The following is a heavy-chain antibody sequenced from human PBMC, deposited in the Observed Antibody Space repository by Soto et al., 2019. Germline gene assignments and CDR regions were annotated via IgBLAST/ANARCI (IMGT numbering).Heavy chain of an antibody. Sequence: EVKLLESGGGLVQPGGSLRLSCVASGFTYSSYAMSWVRQAPGKGLEWVSTITGGADNTHYADSVKGRFTISRDNSKNTLSLQMNSLRVEDTAVYHCAKGRIAVAAPYNWFDPWGQGTLVTVGS. D-gene: IGHD6-19*01. CDR2: ITGGADNT. V-gene: IGHV3-23*01. CDR3: AKGRIAVAAPYNWFDP. CDR1: GFTYSSYA. J-gene: IGHJ5*02.